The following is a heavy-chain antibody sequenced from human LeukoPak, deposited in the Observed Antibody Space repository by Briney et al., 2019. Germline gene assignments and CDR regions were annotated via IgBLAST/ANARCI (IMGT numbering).Heavy chain of an antibody. Sequence: SVKVPCKASGGTFSKYTISWVRQRPGQGLEWMGGITPLFGTANYAQKFQGRVTITADESASTAYMELSSLRSEDTAVYYCAKDGGLWVSAHWGDSWGRGTLVTVSS. D-gene: IGHD7-27*01. V-gene: IGHV1-69*13. CDR3: AKDGGLWVSAHWGDS. J-gene: IGHJ4*02. CDR2: ITPLFGTA. CDR1: GGTFSKYT.